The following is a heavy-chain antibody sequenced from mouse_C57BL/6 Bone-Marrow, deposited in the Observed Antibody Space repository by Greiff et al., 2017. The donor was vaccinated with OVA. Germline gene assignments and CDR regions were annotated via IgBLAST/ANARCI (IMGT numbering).Heavy chain of an antibody. CDR1: GYAFTNYL. V-gene: IGHV1-54*01. CDR2: INPGSGGT. CDR3: ARRSNYPMDY. D-gene: IGHD2-5*01. Sequence: VMLVESGAELVRPGTSVKVSCKASGYAFTNYLMEWVKQRSGQGLEWIGVINPGSGGTNYNEKFKGKATLTADKSSSTAYMQLSSLTSEDSAVYFCARRSNYPMDYWGQGTSVTVSS. J-gene: IGHJ4*01.